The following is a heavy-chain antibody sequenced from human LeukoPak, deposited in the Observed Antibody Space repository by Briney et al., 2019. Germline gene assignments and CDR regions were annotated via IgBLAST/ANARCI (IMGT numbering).Heavy chain of an antibody. CDR3: ARDGGGITFGGVIVRPDY. CDR1: GYTFTGYY. V-gene: IGHV1-2*06. Sequence: ASVKVSCXASGYTFTGYYMHWVRQAPGQGLEWMVRINPNSGGTNYAQKFQGRDTMTRDTSISTAYMELSRLRSDDTAVYYCARDGGGITFGGVIVRPDYWGQGTLVTVSS. D-gene: IGHD3-16*02. CDR2: INPNSGGT. J-gene: IGHJ4*02.